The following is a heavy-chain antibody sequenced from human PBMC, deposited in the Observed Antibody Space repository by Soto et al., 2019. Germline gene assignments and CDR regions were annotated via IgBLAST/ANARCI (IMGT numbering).Heavy chain of an antibody. Sequence: GESLKISCRGSGYIFTSYWIGWVRQMPGKGLEWMGIIYPGDSDTRYSPSFQGQVTISADKSISTAYLQWSSLKASDTAMYYCARREVTYYYGSGSYYFDYWGQGTLVTVSS. D-gene: IGHD3-10*01. CDR1: GYIFTSYW. V-gene: IGHV5-51*01. CDR3: ARREVTYYYGSGSYYFDY. CDR2: IYPGDSDT. J-gene: IGHJ4*02.